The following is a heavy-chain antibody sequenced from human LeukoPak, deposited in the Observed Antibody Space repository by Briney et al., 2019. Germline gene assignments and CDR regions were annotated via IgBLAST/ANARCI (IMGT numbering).Heavy chain of an antibody. Sequence: ASEKVSCKASVYTFTSYGISWVRQAPAQGLEGMGWVSAYNGNTNYAQKLQGRVTMTTDTSTSTAYIELHSLRSEDTAVYYCARPTTYYYDSSAYHVDGFDIWGQGTMVTVSS. CDR3: ARPTTYYYDSSAYHVDGFDI. V-gene: IGHV1-18*01. D-gene: IGHD3-22*01. CDR2: VSAYNGNT. J-gene: IGHJ3*02. CDR1: VYTFTSYG.